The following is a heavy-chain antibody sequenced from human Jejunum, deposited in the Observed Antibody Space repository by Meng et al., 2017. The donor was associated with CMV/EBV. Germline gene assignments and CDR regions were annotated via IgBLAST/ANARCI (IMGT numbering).Heavy chain of an antibody. Sequence: DTLSLTCAFYAWSVSHYNCSCFRQTPGKGLEWIGELIRGGATNSHPSLNSRLTISIDTSKNQLSLKVTSVTAADTAIYYCARGVGDYWGQGTLVTVSS. CDR2: LIRGGAT. D-gene: IGHD1-26*01. V-gene: IGHV4-34*01. J-gene: IGHJ4*02. CDR1: AWSVSHYN. CDR3: ARGVGDY.